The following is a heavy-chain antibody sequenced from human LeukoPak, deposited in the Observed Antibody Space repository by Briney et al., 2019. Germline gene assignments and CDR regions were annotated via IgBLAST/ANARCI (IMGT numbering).Heavy chain of an antibody. CDR1: GYTFTGYY. V-gene: IGHV1-2*02. CDR3: ARERYSYGQRSFDY. Sequence: GASVKVSCKASGYTFTGYYMHWVRQAPGQGLEWMGWINPNSGGTNYAQKFQGRVTMTRDTSISTAYMELSRLRSDDTAVYYCARERYSYGQRSFDYWGQGTLVTVSS. D-gene: IGHD5-18*01. CDR2: INPNSGGT. J-gene: IGHJ4*02.